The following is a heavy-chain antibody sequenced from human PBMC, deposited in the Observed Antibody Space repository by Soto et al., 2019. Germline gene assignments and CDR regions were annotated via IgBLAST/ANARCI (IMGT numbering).Heavy chain of an antibody. CDR3: ARDLGYCSGDTCSFAWFDP. D-gene: IGHD2-15*01. CDR1: GGSITSGGYY. V-gene: IGHV4-31*03. J-gene: IGHJ5*02. CDR2: IHYSGRT. Sequence: SSETLSLTCTVSGGSITSGGYYWSWIRQHPGKGLEWIGYIHYSGRTYYNPSLKSRVIISVDTSKNQLSLKLSSVTAADTAVYFCARDLGYCSGDTCSFAWFDPWGQGTLVTVSS.